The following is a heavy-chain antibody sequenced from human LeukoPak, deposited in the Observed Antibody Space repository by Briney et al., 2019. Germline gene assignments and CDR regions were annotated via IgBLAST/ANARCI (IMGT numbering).Heavy chain of an antibody. CDR3: ARRQLYCSSTSCTFGFDP. J-gene: IGHJ5*02. CDR2: IYYSGST. D-gene: IGHD2-2*01. Sequence: SQTLSLTCTVSGGSISSGGYYWSWIRQHPGKGLEWIGYIYYSGSTYYNPSLKSRVTISVDTSKNQFSLKLSSVTAADTAVYYCARRQLYCSSTSCTFGFDPWGQGTLVTVSS. CDR1: GGSISSGGYY. V-gene: IGHV4-31*03.